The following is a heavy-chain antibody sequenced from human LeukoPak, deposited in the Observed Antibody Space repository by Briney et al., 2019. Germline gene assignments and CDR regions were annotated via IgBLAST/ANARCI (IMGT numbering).Heavy chain of an antibody. CDR2: IRYDGRNK. J-gene: IGHJ3*02. V-gene: IGHV3-30*02. D-gene: IGHD3-22*01. CDR3: AAYDSSGYYYAFDI. CDR1: GFTFSNYG. Sequence: GGSLRLSCAASGFTFSNYGMHWVRQAPRKGLEWVAFIRYDGRNKYYADSVKGRFTISRDNAKNSLYLQMNSLRAEDTAVYYCAAYDSSGYYYAFDIWGQGTMVTVSS.